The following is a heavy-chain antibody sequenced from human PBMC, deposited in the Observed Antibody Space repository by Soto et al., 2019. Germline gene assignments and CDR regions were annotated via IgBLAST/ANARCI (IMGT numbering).Heavy chain of an antibody. CDR1: GFTFSSYS. CDR2: ISSSSSTI. D-gene: IGHD4-4*01. J-gene: IGHJ6*02. Sequence: LRLSCAASGFTFSSYSMNWVRQAPGKGLEWVSYISSSSSTIYYADSVKGRFTISRDNAKNSLYLQMNSLRDEDTAVYYCARTTVTAREFYYYGMDVWGQGTTVTVSS. CDR3: ARTTVTAREFYYYGMDV. V-gene: IGHV3-48*02.